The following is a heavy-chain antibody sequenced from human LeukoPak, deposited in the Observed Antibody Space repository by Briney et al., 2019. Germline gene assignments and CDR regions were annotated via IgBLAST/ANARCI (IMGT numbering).Heavy chain of an antibody. CDR1: GFPVSSNY. CDR2: IYSGGST. D-gene: IGHD6-13*01. CDR3: ARPPYSSSWDPGWFDP. Sequence: PGGSLRLSCAASGFPVSSNYLSWVRQAPGKGLEWVSVIYSGGSTYYADSVKGRFTISRDNAKNSLYLQMNSLRAEDTAVYYCARPPYSSSWDPGWFDPWGQGTLITVSS. V-gene: IGHV3-53*01. J-gene: IGHJ5*02.